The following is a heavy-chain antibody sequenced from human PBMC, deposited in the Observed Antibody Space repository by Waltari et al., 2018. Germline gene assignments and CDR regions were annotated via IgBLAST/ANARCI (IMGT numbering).Heavy chain of an antibody. CDR3: ARRRLAARRFDP. Sequence: VQLGQSGAEVTTPGASGKDSGKASGYPYTSYDINWVRQATGQGLEWMGWMNPNSGNTGYAQKFQGRVTMTRNTSISTAYMELSSLRSEDTAVYYCARRRLAARRFDPWGQGTLVTVSS. V-gene: IGHV1-8*01. J-gene: IGHJ5*02. CDR2: MNPNSGNT. CDR1: GYPYTSYD. D-gene: IGHD6-6*01.